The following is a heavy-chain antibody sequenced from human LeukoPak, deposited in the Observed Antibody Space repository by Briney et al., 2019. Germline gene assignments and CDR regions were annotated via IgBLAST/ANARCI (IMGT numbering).Heavy chain of an antibody. CDR3: AREWRYTGYSSGWETGNFDY. V-gene: IGHV3-23*01. Sequence: GGSLRLSCAASGFTFSSYAMSWVRQAPGKGLEWVSSISGSGTNTYYADSVKGQFTISRDNSKNTLYLQMNSLRAEDTAVYYCAREWRYTGYSSGWETGNFDYWGQGTLVTVSS. CDR2: ISGSGTNT. J-gene: IGHJ4*02. CDR1: GFTFSSYA. D-gene: IGHD6-19*01.